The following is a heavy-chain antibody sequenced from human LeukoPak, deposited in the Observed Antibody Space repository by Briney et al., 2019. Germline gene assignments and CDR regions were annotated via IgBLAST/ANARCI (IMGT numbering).Heavy chain of an antibody. V-gene: IGHV1-2*02. CDR3: ARFTGTTSSDYYYYMDV. CDR2: INPNSGGT. J-gene: IGHJ6*03. Sequence: ASVKVSCKASGYTFTGYYMHWVRQAPGQGLEWMGWINPNSGGTNYAQKFQGRVTMTRDTSISTAYMELSRLRSEDTAVYYCARFTGTTSSDYYYYMDVWGKGTTVTVSS. CDR1: GYTFTGYY. D-gene: IGHD1-7*01.